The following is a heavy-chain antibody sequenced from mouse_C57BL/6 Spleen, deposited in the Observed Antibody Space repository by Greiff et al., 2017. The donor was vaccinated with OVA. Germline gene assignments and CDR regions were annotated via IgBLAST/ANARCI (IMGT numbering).Heavy chain of an antibody. CDR2: IRNKANGYTT. V-gene: IGHV7-3*01. D-gene: IGHD3-2*02. J-gene: IGHJ4*01. Sequence: DVQLVESGGGLVQPGGSLSLSCAASGFTFTDYYMSWVRQPPGKALEWLGFIRNKANGYTTEYSASVKGRFTISRDNSQSILYLQMNALRAEDSATYYCARYKQLIYAMDYWGQGTSVTVSS. CDR3: ARYKQLIYAMDY. CDR1: GFTFTDYY.